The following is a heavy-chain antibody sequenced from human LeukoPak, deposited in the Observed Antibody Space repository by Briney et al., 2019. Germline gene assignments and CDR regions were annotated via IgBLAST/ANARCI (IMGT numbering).Heavy chain of an antibody. CDR1: GGSFSGYY. CDR3: AREDRYCSGGSCYS. J-gene: IGHJ4*02. Sequence: SETLSLTCAVYGGSFSGYYWSWIRQPPGKGLEWIGEINHSGSTNYNPSLKSRVTISVDTSKNQFSLELSSVTAADTAVYYCAREDRYCSGGSCYSWGQGTLVTVSS. CDR2: INHSGST. D-gene: IGHD2-15*01. V-gene: IGHV4-34*01.